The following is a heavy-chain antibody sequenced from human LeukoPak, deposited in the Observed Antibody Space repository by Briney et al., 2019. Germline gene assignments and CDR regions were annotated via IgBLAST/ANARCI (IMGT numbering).Heavy chain of an antibody. Sequence: GTLSLTCAAYGWTFSSYGLTWLRQAPGKGLEWVSGITGTGDTTFYADSVKGRFTNSRDNSKNTLYLQMHSLRADDTAVYYCAKDYSTIPAAANPLFDYWGQGVLVTVPS. V-gene: IGHV3-23*01. CDR3: AKDYSTIPAAANPLFDY. D-gene: IGHD6-25*01. J-gene: IGHJ4*02. CDR1: GWTFSSYG. CDR2: ITGTGDTT.